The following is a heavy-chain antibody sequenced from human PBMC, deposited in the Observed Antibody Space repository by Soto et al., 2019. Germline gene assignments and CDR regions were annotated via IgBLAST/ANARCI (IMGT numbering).Heavy chain of an antibody. J-gene: IGHJ3*02. CDR2: ISYDGSNK. CDR1: GFTFSSYA. V-gene: IGHV3-30-3*01. Sequence: QPGGSLRLSCAASGFTFSSYAMHWVRQAPGKGLEWVAVISYDGSNKYYADSVKGRFTISRDNSKNTLYLQMNSLRAEDTAVYYCARDPYAFDIWGQGTMVTVSS. CDR3: ARDPYAFDI.